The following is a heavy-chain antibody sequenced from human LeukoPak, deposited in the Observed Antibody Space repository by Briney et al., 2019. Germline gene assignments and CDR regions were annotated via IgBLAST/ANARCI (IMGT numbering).Heavy chain of an antibody. J-gene: IGHJ3*02. D-gene: IGHD2-15*01. Sequence: GGSLRLSCAASGFTFSSYNMNWVRQAPGKGLEWVSSISTSSSYIYYADSVKGRFTVSRDNSKNTLYLQMNSLRAEDTAVYYCAKDPRLCSGGSCYIDAFDIWGQGTMVTVSS. V-gene: IGHV3-21*04. CDR1: GFTFSSYN. CDR2: ISTSSSYI. CDR3: AKDPRLCSGGSCYIDAFDI.